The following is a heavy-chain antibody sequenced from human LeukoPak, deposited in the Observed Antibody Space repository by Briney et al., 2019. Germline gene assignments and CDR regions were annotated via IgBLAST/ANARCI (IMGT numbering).Heavy chain of an antibody. Sequence: ASVKVSCKASGYTFTSYYMHWVRQAPGQGLEWMGIINPSGGSTSYAQKFQGRVTMTRDTSTSTVYMEQSSLRSEDTAVYYCARDLGSHDAFDIWGQGTMVTVSS. CDR2: INPSGGST. D-gene: IGHD3-10*01. CDR1: GYTFTSYY. V-gene: IGHV1-46*03. J-gene: IGHJ3*02. CDR3: ARDLGSHDAFDI.